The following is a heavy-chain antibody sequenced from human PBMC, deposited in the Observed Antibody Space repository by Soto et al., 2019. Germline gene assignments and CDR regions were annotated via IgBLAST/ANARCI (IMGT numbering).Heavy chain of an antibody. CDR2: IYYSGST. D-gene: IGHD3-3*01. CDR3: AKGEDFWSGYYPTATYGMDV. V-gene: IGHV4-30-4*08. J-gene: IGHJ6*02. CDR1: GGSISSGGYY. Sequence: SETLSLTCTVSGGSISSGGYYWSWIRQHPGKGLEWIGYIYYSGSTYYNPSLKSRVTISVDTSKNQFSLKLSSVTAADTAVYYCAKGEDFWSGYYPTATYGMDVWGQGTTVTVSS.